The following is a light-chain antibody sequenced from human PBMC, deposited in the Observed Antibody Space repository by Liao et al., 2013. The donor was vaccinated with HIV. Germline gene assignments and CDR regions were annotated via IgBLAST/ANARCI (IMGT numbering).Light chain of an antibody. J-gene: IGLJ1*01. V-gene: IGLV3-21*01. CDR1: NIGSKG. Sequence: SYELTQPPSVSVAPGKTARITCGGNNIGSKGVHWYQQKPGQAPVLVIYYDSDRPSGIPERFSGSNSDNTATLTISRVEAGDEADYFCQVSDSTGDHLYVFGTGTKVTVL. CDR2: YDS. CDR3: QVSDSTGDHLYV.